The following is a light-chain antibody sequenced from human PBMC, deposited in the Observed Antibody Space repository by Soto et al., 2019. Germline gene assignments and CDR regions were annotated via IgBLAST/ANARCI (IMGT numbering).Light chain of an antibody. CDR2: GAS. CDR3: QQYKDWPLT. J-gene: IGKJ4*01. CDR1: QSVTNH. V-gene: IGKV3-15*01. Sequence: EIVMTQSPATLSVSPGGRATLSCRASQSVTNHLAWYQQRPGQAPRLLIYGASTRATGIPARFSGSGSGTGFTLTVSSLQSEDFAVYYCQQYKDWPLTFGGGTKVDTK.